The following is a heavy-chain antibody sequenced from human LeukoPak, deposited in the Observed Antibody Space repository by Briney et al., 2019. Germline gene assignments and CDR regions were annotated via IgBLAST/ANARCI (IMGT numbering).Heavy chain of an antibody. CDR1: GYTFTSYG. D-gene: IGHD6-19*01. V-gene: IGHV1-18*01. CDR2: ISGYNGNT. CDR3: ARGAWSSSGYTALYYFDY. J-gene: IGHJ4*02. Sequence: ASVKVSCKASGYTFTSYGITWVRQAPGQGLEWMGWISGYNGNTNYAQKFQGRVTMTRSTSISTAYMELSSLRSEDTAVYYCARGAWSSSGYTALYYFDYWGQGTLVTISS.